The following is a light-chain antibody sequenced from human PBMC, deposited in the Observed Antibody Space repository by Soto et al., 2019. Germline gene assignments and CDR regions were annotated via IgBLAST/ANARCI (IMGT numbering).Light chain of an antibody. J-gene: IGKJ5*01. Sequence: EIVMTQSPDTLSVSPGEGATLSCRASRSISRYLAWYQHQPGQAPRLLIYGASHRAAGIPARFSGSGFGTDFTLTISGLEPEDAAVYYCQQHGISHITFGQGTRLEIK. CDR1: RSISRY. V-gene: IGKV3-11*01. CDR3: QQHGISHIT. CDR2: GAS.